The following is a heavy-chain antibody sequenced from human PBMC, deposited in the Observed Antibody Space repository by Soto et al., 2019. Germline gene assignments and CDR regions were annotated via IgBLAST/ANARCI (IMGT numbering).Heavy chain of an antibody. V-gene: IGHV3-23*01. CDR3: AKDEHPVVGGPGYY. CDR2: ISGSGGST. D-gene: IGHD2-2*01. J-gene: IGHJ4*02. CDR1: GFTLSSYA. Sequence: EVQLLESGGGLVQPGGSLRLSCAASGFTLSSYAMSWVRQAPGKGLEWVSAISGSGGSTYYADSVKGRFTISRDNSKNTLYLQMNSLRAEDTAVYYCAKDEHPVVGGPGYYWGQGTLVTVSS.